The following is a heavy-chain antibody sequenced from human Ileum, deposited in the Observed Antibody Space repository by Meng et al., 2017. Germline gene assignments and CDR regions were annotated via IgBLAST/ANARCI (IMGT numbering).Heavy chain of an antibody. J-gene: IGHJ4*02. V-gene: IGHV4-59*01. CDR2: RYYTGSI. CDR3: ARGCGLSWHMGT. D-gene: IGHD6-13*01. CDR1: GGSINTDS. Sequence: QLQLQESGTGLEKPSETLSLTCTVPGGSINTDSLNWIRQTPGKGLEWIGCRYYTGSIHYNPSLKSRVTISADTSKNQFSLSLSSVTAADTAVYYCARGCGLSWHMGTWGQGALVTVSS.